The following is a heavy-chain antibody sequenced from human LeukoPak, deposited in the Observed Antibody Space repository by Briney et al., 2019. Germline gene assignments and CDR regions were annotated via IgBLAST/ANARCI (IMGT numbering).Heavy chain of an antibody. CDR3: ARDHVGIAAGGYYYYYMDV. D-gene: IGHD6-13*01. CDR1: GGTFISYA. V-gene: IGHV1-69*05. J-gene: IGHJ6*03. Sequence: SVKVSCKASGGTFISYAISWVRQAPGQGLEWMGGIIPIFGTANYAQKFQGRVTITTDESTSTAYMELSSLRSEDTAVYYCARDHVGIAAGGYYYYYMDVWGKGTTVTVSS. CDR2: IIPIFGTA.